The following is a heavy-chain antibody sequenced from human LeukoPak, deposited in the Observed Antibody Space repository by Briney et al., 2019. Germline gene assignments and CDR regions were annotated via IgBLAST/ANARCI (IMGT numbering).Heavy chain of an antibody. V-gene: IGHV3-74*01. CDR1: GFTFRNHW. J-gene: IGHJ4*02. CDR2: VDSDGSGA. D-gene: IGHD2-15*01. Sequence: PGGSLRLSCAASGFTFRNHWMQWVRQAPGKGLVWVARVDSDGSGANFVDSVKGRFTISRHNDKNTLFLQMTSLRVEDTAVYYCARGRPHLLLDHWGQGIMVTVSS. CDR3: ARGRPHLLLDH.